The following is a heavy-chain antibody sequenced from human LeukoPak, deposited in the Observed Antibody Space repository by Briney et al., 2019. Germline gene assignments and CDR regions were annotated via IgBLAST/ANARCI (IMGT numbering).Heavy chain of an antibody. CDR1: GGSFSGYY. V-gene: IGHV4-34*01. CDR3: ARWGYDFWSGYQHQRVFDY. D-gene: IGHD3-3*01. J-gene: IGHJ4*02. CDR2: INHSGST. Sequence: SETLSLTRAVYGGSFSGYYWSWLRQPPGKGLEWIGEINHSGSTNYNPSLKSRVTISVDTSKNQFSLKLSSVTAADTAVYYCARWGYDFWSGYQHQRVFDYWGQGTLVTVSS.